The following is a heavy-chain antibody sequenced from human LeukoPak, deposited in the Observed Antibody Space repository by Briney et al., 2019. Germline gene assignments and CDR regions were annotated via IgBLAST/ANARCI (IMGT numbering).Heavy chain of an antibody. Sequence: SETLSLTCTVSGGSISSYYWSWIRQPPGKGLEWIGYIYYSGSTNYNPSLKSRVTISLDTSKNQFSLKLSSVTAADTAVYYCARLVFSPFDAFGIWGQGTMVTVSS. V-gene: IGHV4-59*01. J-gene: IGHJ3*02. CDR3: ARLVFSPFDAFGI. CDR1: GGSISSYY. CDR2: IYYSGST. D-gene: IGHD2-8*02.